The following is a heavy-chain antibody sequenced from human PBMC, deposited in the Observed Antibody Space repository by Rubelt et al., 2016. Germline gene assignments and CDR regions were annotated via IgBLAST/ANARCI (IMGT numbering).Heavy chain of an antibody. CDR1: GGSISSYY. CDR3: AEYVRVTGSYYVDY. Sequence: QVQLQESGPGLVKPWETLSLTCTVSGGSISSYYWSWIRQPPGKGLEWLGYIYYSGSTNYTPPLMSRVTISLDTSKNQFSLKLSSVTAADTAVYYCAEYVRVTGSYYVDYWGQGALVTVSS. D-gene: IGHD2-15*01. J-gene: IGHJ4*02. CDR2: IYYSGST. V-gene: IGHV4-59*01.